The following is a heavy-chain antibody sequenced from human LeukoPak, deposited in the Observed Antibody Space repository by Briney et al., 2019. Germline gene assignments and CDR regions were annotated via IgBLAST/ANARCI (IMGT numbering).Heavy chain of an antibody. D-gene: IGHD6-19*01. J-gene: IGHJ3*02. CDR1: GGSISSGDYY. CDR2: IYYSGST. Sequence: SQTLSLTCTVSGGSISSGDYYWRWIRQPPGKGLEWIGYIYYSGSTYYNLSLKSRVTISVDTSKNQFSLKLSSVTAADTAVYYCASGWDMDIWGQGTMVTVSS. CDR3: ASGWDMDI. V-gene: IGHV4-30-4*01.